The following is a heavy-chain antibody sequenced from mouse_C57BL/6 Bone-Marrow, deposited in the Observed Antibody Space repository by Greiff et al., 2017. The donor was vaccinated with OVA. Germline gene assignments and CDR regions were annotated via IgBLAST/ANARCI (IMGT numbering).Heavy chain of an antibody. CDR1: GYTFTDYY. CDR2: INPYNGGT. V-gene: IGHV1-19*01. Sequence: VQLQQSGPVLVKPGASVKMSCKASGYTFTDYYMNWVKQSHGKSLEWIGVINPYNGGTSYNQKFKGKATLTVDKSSSTAYMELNSLTSEDSAVYYCARELFYGSSYRYFDVWGTGTTVTVSS. CDR3: ARELFYGSSYRYFDV. D-gene: IGHD1-1*01. J-gene: IGHJ1*03.